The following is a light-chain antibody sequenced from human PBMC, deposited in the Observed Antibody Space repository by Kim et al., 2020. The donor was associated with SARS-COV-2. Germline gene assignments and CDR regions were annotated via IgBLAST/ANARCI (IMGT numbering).Light chain of an antibody. CDR1: QSIGRF. CDR2: SAS. CDR3: QQNYNTPYS. J-gene: IGKJ2*03. V-gene: IGKV1-39*01. Sequence: SASVGDRVTITCRASQSIGRFVNWYQQKPGKAPGLLIYSASTLQTGVPSRFSGSGSGTDFTLSIASLQPEDFAAYFCQQNYNTPYSFGQGTKLEI.